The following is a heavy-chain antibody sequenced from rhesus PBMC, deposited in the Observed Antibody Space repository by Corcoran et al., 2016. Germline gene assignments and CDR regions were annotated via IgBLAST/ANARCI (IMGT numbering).Heavy chain of an antibody. CDR3: ARRIAAPPSYYFDY. J-gene: IGHJ4*01. CDR2: MYGSSGST. D-gene: IGHD6-13*01. CDR1: GYSISSGYD. Sequence: QVQLQESGPGVVKPSETLSLTCGVSGYSISSGYDWSWIRQLPGKGLEWIGYMYGSSGSTKYNPSLKNRVTISKDTSKNQFSLKLSSVTAADTAVYYCARRIAAPPSYYFDYWGQGVLVTVSS. V-gene: IGHV4-76*01.